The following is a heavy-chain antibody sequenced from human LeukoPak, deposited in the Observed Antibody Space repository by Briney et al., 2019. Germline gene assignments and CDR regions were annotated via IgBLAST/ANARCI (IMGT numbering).Heavy chain of an antibody. CDR1: GFSFRSFW. V-gene: IGHV3-7*04. CDR2: IKEDGSDK. D-gene: IGHD3-10*01. Sequence: GGSLRLSCAASGFSFRSFWMSWVRQAPGKGLEWVASIKEDGSDKYHVESVKGRFTISRENARNSLYLQMNSLRAEDTAVYYCARVLWFGGIYYFDYWGQGTLVTVSS. CDR3: ARVLWFGGIYYFDY. J-gene: IGHJ4*02.